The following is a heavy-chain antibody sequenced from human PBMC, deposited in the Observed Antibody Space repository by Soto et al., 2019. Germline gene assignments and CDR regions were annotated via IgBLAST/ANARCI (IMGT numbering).Heavy chain of an antibody. D-gene: IGHD2-2*01. J-gene: IGHJ6*03. CDR2: ISGSGGST. Sequence: GESLKISCAASGFTFSSYAMSWVRQAPGKGLEWVSAISGSGGSTYYADSVKGRFTISRDNSKNTLYLQMNSLRAEDTAVYYCAKSGCSSTSCYAYYYYYMDVWGKGTTVTVSS. CDR1: GFTFSSYA. CDR3: AKSGCSSTSCYAYYYYYMDV. V-gene: IGHV3-23*01.